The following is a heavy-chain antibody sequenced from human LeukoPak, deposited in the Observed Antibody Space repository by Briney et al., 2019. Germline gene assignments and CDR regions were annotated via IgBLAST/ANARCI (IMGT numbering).Heavy chain of an antibody. CDR1: EFTFSNFA. Sequence: GGTLRLSCAASEFTFSNFAMSWVRQAPGKGLEWVSYISSYSSYTNHADSVKGRFTISRDNAKNSLYLQMNSLRAEDTAVYYCARDRSGYCSGGTCYNFDYWGQGTLVTVSS. D-gene: IGHD2-15*01. CDR2: ISSYSSYT. V-gene: IGHV3-11*05. J-gene: IGHJ4*02. CDR3: ARDRSGYCSGGTCYNFDY.